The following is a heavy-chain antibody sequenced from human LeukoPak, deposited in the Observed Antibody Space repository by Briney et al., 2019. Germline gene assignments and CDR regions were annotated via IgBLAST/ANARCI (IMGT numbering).Heavy chain of an antibody. Sequence: GGSLRLSCAASGFTFSTYWMIWVRQALGKGLEWVANIKEDGSEKNYVDSVMGRFTISRDNAKNSLYLQMNSLRVEDTAVYYCARDFQSSYWGQGTLVTVSS. J-gene: IGHJ4*02. CDR2: IKEDGSEK. CDR1: GFTFSTYW. CDR3: ARDFQSSY. V-gene: IGHV3-7*01.